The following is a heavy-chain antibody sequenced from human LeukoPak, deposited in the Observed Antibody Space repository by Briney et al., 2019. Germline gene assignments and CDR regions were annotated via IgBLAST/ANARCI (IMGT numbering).Heavy chain of an antibody. Sequence: GGSLRLSCASSGFTFSDYWMSWVRQSPGKGLEWVANIKQDGSEKYYVDSVKGRFTISRDNAKNSLYLQMNSLRAEDTAVYYCVRDRAYFDSSGFYNLDYWGQGTLVTVSS. CDR2: IKQDGSEK. CDR1: GFTFSDYW. D-gene: IGHD3-22*01. CDR3: VRDRAYFDSSGFYNLDY. V-gene: IGHV3-7*01. J-gene: IGHJ4*02.